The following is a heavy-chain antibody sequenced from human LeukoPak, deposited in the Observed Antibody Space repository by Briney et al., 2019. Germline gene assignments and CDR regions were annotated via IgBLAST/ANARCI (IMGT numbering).Heavy chain of an antibody. CDR1: GFTFDDYA. CDR2: ISWNSGSI. V-gene: IGHV3-9*01. J-gene: IGHJ3*02. D-gene: IGHD4-17*01. CDR3: AKVESLLGTTVTTVAFDI. Sequence: PGRSLRLSCAASGFTFDDYAMHWVRQAPGKGLEWVSGISWNSGSIGYADSVKGRFTISRDNAKNSLYLQMNSLRAEDTALHYCAKVESLLGTTVTTVAFDIWGQGTMVTVSS.